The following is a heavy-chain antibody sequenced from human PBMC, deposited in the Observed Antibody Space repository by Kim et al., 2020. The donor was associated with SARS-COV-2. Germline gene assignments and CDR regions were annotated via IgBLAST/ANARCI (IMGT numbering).Heavy chain of an antibody. J-gene: IGHJ5*02. V-gene: IGHV4-59*13. CDR2: IYYSGST. D-gene: IGHD3-16*01. Sequence: SETLSLTCTVSGGSISSCHWSWIRQPPGKGLEWIGNIYYSGSTNYNPSLKSRVTISVDTSKNQFSLKLTSMTAADTAVYYCARYDPIDPWGQGTLVTVSS. CDR3: ARYDPIDP. CDR1: GGSISSCH.